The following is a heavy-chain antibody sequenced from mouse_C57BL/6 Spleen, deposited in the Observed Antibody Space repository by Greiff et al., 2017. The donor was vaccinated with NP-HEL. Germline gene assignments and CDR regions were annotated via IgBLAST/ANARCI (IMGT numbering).Heavy chain of an antibody. Sequence: EVKLVESGGGLVKPGGSLKLSCAASGFTFSSYAMSWVSQTPEKRLEWVAIISDGGSYTNYTDNVKGRFTISRDNAKNTLYLQRRNLKYEDTDMYYSARDGSSSWAYWGQGTLVTVSA. V-gene: IGHV5-4*01. J-gene: IGHJ3*01. CDR2: ISDGGSYT. D-gene: IGHD1-1*01. CDR3: ARDGSSSWAY. CDR1: GFTFSSYA.